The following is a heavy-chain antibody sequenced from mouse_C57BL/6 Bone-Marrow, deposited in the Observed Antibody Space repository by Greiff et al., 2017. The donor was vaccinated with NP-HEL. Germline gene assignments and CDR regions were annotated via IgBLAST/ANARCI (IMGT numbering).Heavy chain of an antibody. Sequence: QVQLQQPGTELVKPGASVKLSCKASGYTFTSYWMHWVKQRPGQGLEWIGNINPSNGGTNYNEKFKSKATLTVDKSSSTAYMQLSSLTSEDSAVYYCARCYYGSSFRYWYFDVWGTGTTVTVSS. V-gene: IGHV1-53*01. CDR3: ARCYYGSSFRYWYFDV. CDR2: INPSNGGT. J-gene: IGHJ1*03. D-gene: IGHD1-1*01. CDR1: GYTFTSYW.